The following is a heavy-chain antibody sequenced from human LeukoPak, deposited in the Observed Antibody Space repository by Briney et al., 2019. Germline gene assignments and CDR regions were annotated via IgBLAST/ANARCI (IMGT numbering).Heavy chain of an antibody. D-gene: IGHD3-10*01. J-gene: IGHJ4*02. V-gene: IGHV1-8*02. Sequence: ASVKVSCKASEYTFTDYYIHWVRQAPGQGLEWMGWMNPNSGNTGYAQKFQGRVTMTRNTSISTAYMELSSPRSEDTAVYYCARFNGRGVSNDYWGQGTLVTVSA. CDR2: MNPNSGNT. CDR1: EYTFTDYY. CDR3: ARFNGRGVSNDY.